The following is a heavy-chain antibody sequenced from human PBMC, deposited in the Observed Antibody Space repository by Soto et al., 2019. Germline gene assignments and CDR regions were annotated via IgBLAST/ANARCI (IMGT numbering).Heavy chain of an antibody. CDR3: AKLVVVAATSCYYMDV. D-gene: IGHD2-15*01. V-gene: IGHV3-23*01. Sequence: GGSLRLSCAASGFTFSSYAMSWVRQAPGKGLEWVSAISGSGGSTYYADSVKGRFTISRDNSKNTLYLQMNSLRAEDTAVYYCAKLVVVAATSCYYMDVWGKGTTVTVSS. CDR1: GFTFSSYA. CDR2: ISGSGGST. J-gene: IGHJ6*03.